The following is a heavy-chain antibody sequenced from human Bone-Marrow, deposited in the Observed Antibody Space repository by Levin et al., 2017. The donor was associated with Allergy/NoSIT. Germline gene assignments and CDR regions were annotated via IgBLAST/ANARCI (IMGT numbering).Heavy chain of an antibody. CDR3: ASGDFDVWSGYYSFEY. Sequence: AGGSLRLSCAASGLTFTNAWMNWVRQAPGKGLEWVGLIKTNADGGTIDYAAPVKGRFTISRDDAINTLYLHMNSLKTEDTAVYYCASGDFDVWSGYYSFEYWGQGTLVNVSS. V-gene: IGHV3-15*01. J-gene: IGHJ4*02. CDR1: GLTFTNAW. D-gene: IGHD3-3*01. CDR2: IKTNADGGTI.